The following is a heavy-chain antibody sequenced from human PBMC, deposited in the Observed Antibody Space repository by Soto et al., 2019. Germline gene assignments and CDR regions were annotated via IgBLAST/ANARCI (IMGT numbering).Heavy chain of an antibody. J-gene: IGHJ4*02. CDR3: AHSEGLYYYGSGEGYYFDY. D-gene: IGHD3-10*01. CDR1: GFSLSTSGVG. Sequence: QITLKESGPTLVKPTQTLTLTCTFSGFSLSTSGVGVGWIRQPPGKALEWLALIYWDDDKRYSPSLKSRLTLTKDTSKNQVVLTMTNMDPVDTATYYCAHSEGLYYYGSGEGYYFDYWGQGTLVTVSS. CDR2: IYWDDDK. V-gene: IGHV2-5*02.